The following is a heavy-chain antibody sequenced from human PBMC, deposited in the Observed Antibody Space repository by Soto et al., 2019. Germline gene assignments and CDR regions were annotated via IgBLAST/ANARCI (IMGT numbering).Heavy chain of an antibody. CDR2: ISSSSSYI. J-gene: IGHJ6*02. CDR1: GFTFSSYS. D-gene: IGHD4-17*01. CDR3: ARDVTTVTSFINSYYYGMDV. Sequence: GGSLRLSCAASGFTFSSYSMNWVRQAPGKGLEWVSSISSSSSYIYYADSVKGRLTISRDNAKNSLYLQMNSLRAEDTAVYYCARDVTTVTSFINSYYYGMDVWGQGTTVTVSS. V-gene: IGHV3-21*01.